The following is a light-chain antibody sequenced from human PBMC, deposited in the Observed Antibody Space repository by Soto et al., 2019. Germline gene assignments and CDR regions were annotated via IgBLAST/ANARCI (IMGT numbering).Light chain of an antibody. CDR2: EVS. CDR3: CSYAGSSTLGV. J-gene: IGLJ2*01. CDR1: SSDVGSYNL. Sequence: QSALTQPASVSGSPGQSITISCTGTSSDVGSYNLVSWYQQHPGKPPKLLIYEVSKRRSGVSNRFSGSKSGNTASLTISGRQAEDESDYYCCSYAGSSTLGVFGGGTNLTVL. V-gene: IGLV2-23*02.